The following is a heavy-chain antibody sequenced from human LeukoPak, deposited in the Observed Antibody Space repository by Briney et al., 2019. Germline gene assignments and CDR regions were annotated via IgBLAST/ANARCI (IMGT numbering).Heavy chain of an antibody. D-gene: IGHD3-10*01. CDR3: SRVGSSGTHFDL. CDR2: ISGSGSRT. CDR1: GFTFSTYI. Sequence: PGGSLRLSCTASGFTFSTYIMRWVRQAPGKGLEWVSSISGSGSRTYYADSVKGRFSISRDNSRNTLYLQMNSLRGEATAIYYCSRVGSSGTHFDLWGQGTLVTVSS. J-gene: IGHJ4*02. V-gene: IGHV3-23*01.